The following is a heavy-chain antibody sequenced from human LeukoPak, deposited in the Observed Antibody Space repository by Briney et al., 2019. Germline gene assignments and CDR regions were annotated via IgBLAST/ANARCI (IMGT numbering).Heavy chain of an antibody. CDR1: GYSISSGYY. Sequence: SETLSLTCTVSGYSISSGYYWGWIRQPPGKGLEWIGSIYYSGSTYYNPSLKSRVTISVDTSKNQFSLKLSSVTAADTAVYYCAREDPRSSYGVAFDIWGQGTMVTVSS. V-gene: IGHV4-38-2*02. D-gene: IGHD5-18*01. CDR3: AREDPRSSYGVAFDI. J-gene: IGHJ3*02. CDR2: IYYSGST.